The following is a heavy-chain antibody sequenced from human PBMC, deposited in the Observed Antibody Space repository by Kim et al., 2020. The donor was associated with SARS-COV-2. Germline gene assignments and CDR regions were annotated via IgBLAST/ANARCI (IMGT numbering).Heavy chain of an antibody. J-gene: IGHJ4*02. V-gene: IGHV3-11*04. CDR2: SSSRTI. D-gene: IGHD7-27*01. Sequence: SSSRTIYYADSEKGRCTISRDNAKNSLYLKMNSLRAEDTAGYYCAANWAHYWGQGTLVTVSS. CDR3: AANWAHY.